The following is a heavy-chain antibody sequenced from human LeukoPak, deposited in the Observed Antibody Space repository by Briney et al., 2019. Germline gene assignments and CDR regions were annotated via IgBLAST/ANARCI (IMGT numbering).Heavy chain of an antibody. D-gene: IGHD3-3*01. CDR3: ARGGRRITIFGVVIENWFDP. Sequence: PSETLSLTCTVFGGSISSYYWSWIRQPAGKGLEWIGRIYTSGSTNYNPSLKSRVTMSVDTSKNQFSLKLSSVTAADTAVYYCARGGRRITIFGVVIENWFDPWGQGTLVTVSS. J-gene: IGHJ5*02. CDR1: GGSISSYY. V-gene: IGHV4-4*07. CDR2: IYTSGST.